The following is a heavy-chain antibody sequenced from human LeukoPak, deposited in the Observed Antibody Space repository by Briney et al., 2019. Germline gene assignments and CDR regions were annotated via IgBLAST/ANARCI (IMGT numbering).Heavy chain of an antibody. CDR3: ARDIYGLRAFDI. D-gene: IGHD2/OR15-2a*01. J-gene: IGHJ3*02. CDR1: GASISSSSYY. CDR2: IYYSGST. V-gene: IGHV4-39*07. Sequence: SETLSLTCTVSGASISSSSYYWGWVRQPPGKGLEWIGSIYYSGSTYYNPSLKSRVTISVDTSKNQFSLKLSSVTAADTAVYYCARDIYGLRAFDIWGQGTMVTVSS.